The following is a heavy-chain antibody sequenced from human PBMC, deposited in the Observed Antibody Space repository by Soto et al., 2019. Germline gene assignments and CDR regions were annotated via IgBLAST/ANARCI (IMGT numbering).Heavy chain of an antibody. D-gene: IGHD4-4*01. V-gene: IGHV3-72*01. Sequence: EVQLVESGGGLVQPGGSLRLSCATSAFTFSDHYVDWVRQGPGKGLEWVGRTRTKRNNFITEXXASVKGRFTISRDDSXXXLXXXXNSLKTEDTAXYYCVIWPRNGYSTWGQGTLVTVSS. J-gene: IGHJ4*02. CDR2: TRTKRNNFIT. CDR3: VIWPRNGYST. CDR1: AFTFSDHY.